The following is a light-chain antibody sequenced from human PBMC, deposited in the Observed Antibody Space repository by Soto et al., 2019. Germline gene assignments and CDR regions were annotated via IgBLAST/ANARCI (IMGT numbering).Light chain of an antibody. V-gene: IGLV2-14*01. CDR1: SSDVGAYTS. Sequence: QSALTQRASVSGSPGQSITISCTGTSSDVGAYTSVSWYQHHPGKAPKVMIYEVNKRPSGISNRFSGSKSVNTASLTISGLQPEDEAHYYCSSYTSDNRDYVFGTGTKVTVL. J-gene: IGLJ1*01. CDR3: SSYTSDNRDYV. CDR2: EVN.